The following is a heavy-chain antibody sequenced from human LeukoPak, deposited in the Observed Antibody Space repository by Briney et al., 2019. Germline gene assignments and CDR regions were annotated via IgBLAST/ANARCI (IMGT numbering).Heavy chain of an antibody. CDR1: GGSISSSSYY. J-gene: IGHJ5*02. V-gene: IGHV4-39*07. CDR2: IYYSGST. Sequence: PSETLSLTCTVSGGSISSSSYYWGWIRQPPGKGLEWIGSIYYSGSTYYNPSLKSRVTISVDTSKNQFSLKLSSVTAADTAVYYCARGIFSGYYYVTWGQGTLVTVSS. CDR3: ARGIFSGYYYVT. D-gene: IGHD3-22*01.